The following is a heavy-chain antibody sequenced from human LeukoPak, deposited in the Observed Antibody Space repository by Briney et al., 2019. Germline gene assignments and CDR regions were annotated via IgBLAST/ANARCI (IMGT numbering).Heavy chain of an antibody. V-gene: IGHV4-39*02. D-gene: IGHD4-11*01. CDR3: VRDYSNFVQGD. CDR2: IYSGGET. CDR1: GDSISSSHYY. Sequence: SETLSLTCTVSGDSISSSHYYWGWIRQSPGTGLEWIGSIYSGGETHYNPSLNSRVTIFLDTSKNRFSLNLISVTATDTAVYYCVRDYSNFVQGDWGQGTLVTVSS. J-gene: IGHJ4*02.